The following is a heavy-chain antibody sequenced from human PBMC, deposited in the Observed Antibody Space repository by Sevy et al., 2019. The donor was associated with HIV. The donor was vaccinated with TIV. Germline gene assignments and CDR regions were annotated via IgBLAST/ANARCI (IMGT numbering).Heavy chain of an antibody. CDR2: ISSSSSYI. CDR1: GFTFSSYS. Sequence: GGSLRLSCAASGFTFSSYSMNWVRQAPGKGLEWVSSISSSSSYIYYADQVKGRFTISRDNAKNSLYLQMNSLRAEDTAVYYCARGQYSSGWYGGLRFDYWGQGTLVTVSS. CDR3: ARGQYSSGWYGGLRFDY. V-gene: IGHV3-21*01. D-gene: IGHD6-19*01. J-gene: IGHJ4*02.